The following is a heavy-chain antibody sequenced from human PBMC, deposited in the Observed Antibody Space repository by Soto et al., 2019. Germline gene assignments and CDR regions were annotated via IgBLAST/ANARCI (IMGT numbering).Heavy chain of an antibody. CDR2: IIPIFGTA. Sequence: ASVKVSCKASGGTFSSYAISWVRQAPGQGLEWMGGIIPIFGTANYAQKFQGRVTITADESTSTAYMELSSLRSEDTAVYYCARGPYPPLRPYDSSGYYPLDYWGQGTLVTAPQ. V-gene: IGHV1-69*13. D-gene: IGHD3-22*01. J-gene: IGHJ4*02. CDR3: ARGPYPPLRPYDSSGYYPLDY. CDR1: GGTFSSYA.